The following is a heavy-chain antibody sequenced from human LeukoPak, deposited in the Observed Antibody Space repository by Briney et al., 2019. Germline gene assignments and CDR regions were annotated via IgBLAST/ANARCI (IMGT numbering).Heavy chain of an antibody. J-gene: IGHJ5*02. V-gene: IGHV4-4*07. CDR2: IYTSGST. CDR3: ARAGWDNWNGWEWFDP. CDR1: GGSISSYY. D-gene: IGHD1-20*01. Sequence: SETLSLTCTVSGGSISSYYWSWIRQPAGKGLEWIERIYTSGSTNYNPSLKSRVTMSVDTSKNQFSLKLSSVTAADTAVYYCARAGWDNWNGWEWFDPWGQGTLVTVSS.